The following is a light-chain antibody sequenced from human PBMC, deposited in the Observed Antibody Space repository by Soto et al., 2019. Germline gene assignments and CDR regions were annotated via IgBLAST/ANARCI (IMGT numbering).Light chain of an antibody. CDR3: SSYTTSTTYV. CDR2: DVS. Sequence: QSAPTQPASVSGSPGQSITISCTGTSSDVGAYNYVSWYQQYPGKAPKLMIYDVSNRPSGVSNRFSGSKSGNTASLTISGLQAEDEADYYCSSYTTSTTYVFGTGTKVTVL. J-gene: IGLJ1*01. CDR1: SSDVGAYNY. V-gene: IGLV2-14*01.